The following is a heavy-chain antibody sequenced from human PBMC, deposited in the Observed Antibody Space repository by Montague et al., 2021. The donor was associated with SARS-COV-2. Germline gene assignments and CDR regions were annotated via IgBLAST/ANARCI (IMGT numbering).Heavy chain of an antibody. D-gene: IGHD2-15*01. V-gene: IGHV3-23*01. Sequence: SLRLSCAASGITFSNYAMSWVRQAPGKGLEWVSAISGSGGSTYYADSVKGRFTISRDNSKNTLYLQMNSLRAGDPAVYYCAKDKGVAYYFDHWGQGTLVTVSS. CDR2: ISGSGGST. J-gene: IGHJ4*02. CDR1: GITFSNYA. CDR3: AKDKGVAYYFDH.